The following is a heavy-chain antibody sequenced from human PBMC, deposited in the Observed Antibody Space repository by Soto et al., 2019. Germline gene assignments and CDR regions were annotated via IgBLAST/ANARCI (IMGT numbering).Heavy chain of an antibody. J-gene: IGHJ4*02. CDR2: VYWNDDK. CDR1: GFSLRTNGVG. CDR3: ARRQFNKVAYLYY. Sequence: QITLKESGRTVVKPTQTLTLTCTVSGFSLRTNGVGVGWIRQPPGKALEWLAIVYWNDDKRYSPSLESRLTIARDASKNQVVLTMTNVDPVDTATYYCARRQFNKVAYLYYWGQGTLVTVSS. V-gene: IGHV2-5*01.